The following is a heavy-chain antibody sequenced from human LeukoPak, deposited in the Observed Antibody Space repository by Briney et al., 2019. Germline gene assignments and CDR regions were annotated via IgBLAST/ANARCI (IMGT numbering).Heavy chain of an antibody. Sequence: PSETLSLTCTVSGGSISSSSYYWGWIRQPPGKGLEWIGSIYYSGSTYYNPSLKSRVTISVDTSKNQFSLKLSSVTAADTAVYYCARHRTRNIAVAGTWFDPWGQGTLVTVSS. V-gene: IGHV4-39*01. J-gene: IGHJ5*02. D-gene: IGHD6-19*01. CDR3: ARHRTRNIAVAGTWFDP. CDR1: GGSISSSSYY. CDR2: IYYSGST.